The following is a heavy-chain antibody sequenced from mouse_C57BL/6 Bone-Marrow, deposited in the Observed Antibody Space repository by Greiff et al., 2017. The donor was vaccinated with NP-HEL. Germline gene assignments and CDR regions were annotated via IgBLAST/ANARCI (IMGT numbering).Heavy chain of an antibody. CDR3: ARERGYGSSCAMDY. V-gene: IGHV1-69*01. CDR2: IDPSDSYT. CDR1: GYTFTSYW. J-gene: IGHJ4*01. D-gene: IGHD1-1*01. Sequence: QVQLQQPGAELVMPGASVKLSCKASGYTFTSYWMHWVKQRPGQGLEWIGEIDPSDSYTNYNQKFKGKSTSTVDKSSSTAYMQLSSLTSEDAAVYYCARERGYGSSCAMDYWGQGTSVTVSS.